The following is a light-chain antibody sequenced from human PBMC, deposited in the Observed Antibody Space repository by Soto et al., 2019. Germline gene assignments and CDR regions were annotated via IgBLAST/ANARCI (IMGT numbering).Light chain of an antibody. J-gene: IGKJ5*01. Sequence: EIVMTQSPSTLSVSPGERATLSCGASQSVSSNLARYQQKPGQAPRLLIYAASSRATGSPDRFSGGGSGTDFTLTISRLEPEDFAVYYCQQYGYSPITFGQGTRLEIK. CDR1: QSVSSN. CDR3: QQYGYSPIT. CDR2: AAS. V-gene: IGKV3-20*01.